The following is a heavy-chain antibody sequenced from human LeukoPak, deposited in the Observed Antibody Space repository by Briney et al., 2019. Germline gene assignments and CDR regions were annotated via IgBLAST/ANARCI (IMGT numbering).Heavy chain of an antibody. D-gene: IGHD2/OR15-2a*01. V-gene: IGHV1-69*04. Sequence: SVKVSCKASGGTFSSYAISWVRQAPGQGLEWMGRIIPIFGIANYAQKFQGRVTITADKSTSTAYMELSSLRSEDTAVYYCARESVEYWEPGASDGMDVWGQGTTVAVSS. CDR2: IIPIFGIA. CDR1: GGTFSSYA. CDR3: ARESVEYWEPGASDGMDV. J-gene: IGHJ6*02.